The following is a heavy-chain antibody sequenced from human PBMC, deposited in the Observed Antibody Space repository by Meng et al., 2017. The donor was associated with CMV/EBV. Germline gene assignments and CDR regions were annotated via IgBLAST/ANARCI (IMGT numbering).Heavy chain of an antibody. CDR1: GGSFSGYY. D-gene: IGHD3-10*01. V-gene: IGHV4-34*01. CDR3: ARESMVRGED. J-gene: IGHJ4*02. Sequence: QGQLQQWRAGLLKPSETLSLTCAVYGGSFSGYYWSWIRQPPGKGLEWIGEINHSGSTNYNPSLKSRVTISVDTSKNQFSLKLSSVTAADTAVYYCARESMVRGEDWGQGTLVTVSS. CDR2: INHSGST.